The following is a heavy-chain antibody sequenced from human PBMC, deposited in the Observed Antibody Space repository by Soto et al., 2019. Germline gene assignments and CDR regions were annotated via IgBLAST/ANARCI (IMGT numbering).Heavy chain of an antibody. CDR2: INHSGGT. D-gene: IGHD6-13*01. Sequence: SETLSLTCAVYGGSFSGYYWSWIRQPPGKGLEWIGEINHSGGTNYNPSLKSRVTISVDTSKNQFSLKLSSVTAADTAVYYCARGHGAAAGPYSYYYHGMDVWGQGTTVTVSS. CDR1: GGSFSGYY. CDR3: ARGHGAAAGPYSYYYHGMDV. J-gene: IGHJ6*02. V-gene: IGHV4-34*01.